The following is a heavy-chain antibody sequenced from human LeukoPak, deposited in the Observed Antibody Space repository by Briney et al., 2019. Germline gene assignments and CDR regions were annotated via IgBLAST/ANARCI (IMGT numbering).Heavy chain of an antibody. CDR3: VRDPVDY. Sequence: PGGSLRLSCAASGFTFTNYWMSWVRQAPWKGLEWVASIKQDASDKYYVDSVKGRFTISRDNAKNSLFLQMISLRAEDTALYYCVRDPVDYWGQGILVTVSS. CDR2: IKQDASDK. J-gene: IGHJ4*02. V-gene: IGHV3-7*01. CDR1: GFTFTNYW.